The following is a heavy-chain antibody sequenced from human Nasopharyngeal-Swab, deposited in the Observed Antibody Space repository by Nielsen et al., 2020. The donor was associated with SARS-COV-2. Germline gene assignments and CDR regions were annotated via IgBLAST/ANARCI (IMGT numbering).Heavy chain of an antibody. D-gene: IGHD6-13*01. CDR3: AKIAAAHDYMDV. CDR2: ISWNSGSI. J-gene: IGHJ6*03. Sequence: SLRLSCAASGFTFDDYAMHWVRQAPGKGLEWVSGISWNSGSIDYADSVKGRFTISRDNAKNSLYLQMNSLRAEDTALYYCAKIAAAHDYMDVWGKGTTVTVSS. V-gene: IGHV3-9*01. CDR1: GFTFDDYA.